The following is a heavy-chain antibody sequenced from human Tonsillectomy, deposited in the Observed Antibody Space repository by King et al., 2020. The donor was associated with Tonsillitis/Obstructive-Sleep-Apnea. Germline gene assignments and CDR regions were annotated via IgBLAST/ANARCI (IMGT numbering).Heavy chain of an antibody. CDR3: ARLTPVLGYSSGWVGWFYP. CDR2: IYPGDSDT. J-gene: IGHJ5*02. V-gene: IGHV5-51*03. Sequence: VQLVESGAEVKKPGESLKISCEGSGYSFTIYWIGWVRQMPGKGLEWMGIIYPGDSDTRYSPSFQGQVTIAADKSNRTAYLQWSSLKASDTAMDYCARLTPVLGYSSGWVGWFYPWGQGTLVTVSS. D-gene: IGHD6-19*01. CDR1: GYSFTIYW.